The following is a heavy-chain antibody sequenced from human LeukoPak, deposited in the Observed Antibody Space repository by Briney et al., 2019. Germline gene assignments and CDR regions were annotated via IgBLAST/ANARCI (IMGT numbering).Heavy chain of an antibody. CDR2: IFASGST. CDR3: ARFIGYSSSSWFGFDY. D-gene: IGHD6-13*01. Sequence: SSETLSLTCTVSGGSISSYYWSWIRQPAGKGLEWVGRIFASGSTYYNPSLKSRVTISVDTSKNQFSLKLSSVTAADTAVYYCARFIGYSSSSWFGFDYWGQGTLVTVSS. V-gene: IGHV4-4*07. CDR1: GGSISSYY. J-gene: IGHJ4*02.